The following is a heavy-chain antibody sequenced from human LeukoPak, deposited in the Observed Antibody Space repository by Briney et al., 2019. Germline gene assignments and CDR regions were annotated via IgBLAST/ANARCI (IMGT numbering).Heavy chain of an antibody. CDR3: ARDLSSGWYDY. J-gene: IGHJ4*02. CDR2: IYSGGST. D-gene: IGHD6-19*01. Sequence: GGSLRLSCAASGFTVSSNYMSWVRQAPGKGLEWVSVIYSGGSTYYADSVKGRFTISRDNYKNTLYLQMNSLRAEDTAVYHCARDLSSGWYDYWGQGTLVTVSS. CDR1: GFTVSSNY. V-gene: IGHV3-66*02.